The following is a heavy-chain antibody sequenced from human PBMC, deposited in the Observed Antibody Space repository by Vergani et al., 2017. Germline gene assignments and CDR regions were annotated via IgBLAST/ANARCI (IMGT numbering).Heavy chain of an antibody. CDR2: IYYSGST. CDR1: GGSISSGDYY. CDR3: ARSEGAEGWLRTNWFDP. D-gene: IGHD5-12*01. J-gene: IGHJ5*02. V-gene: IGHV4-30-4*08. Sequence: QVQLQESGPGLVKPSQTLSLTCTVSGGSISSGDYYWSCIRQPPGKGLEWIGYIYYSGSTYYNPSLNSRVTISVDTSKNQFSLKLSSVTAADTAGYYCARSEGAEGWLRTNWFDPWGQGTLVTVSS.